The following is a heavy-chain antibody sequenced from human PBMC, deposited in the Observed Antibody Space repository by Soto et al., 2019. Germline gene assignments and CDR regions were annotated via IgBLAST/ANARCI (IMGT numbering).Heavy chain of an antibody. CDR3: AKRTGQQLVRGSWFEP. D-gene: IGHD6-13*01. Sequence: GGSLRLSCAASGFTFSSYAMSWVRPAPGKWLEWVSAISGSGGSTYYADSVKGRFTISRDNSKNTLYLQMNSLRAEDTAVYYCAKRTGQQLVRGSWFEPWGQGTLVTVSS. CDR2: ISGSGGST. J-gene: IGHJ5*02. CDR1: GFTFSSYA. V-gene: IGHV3-23*01.